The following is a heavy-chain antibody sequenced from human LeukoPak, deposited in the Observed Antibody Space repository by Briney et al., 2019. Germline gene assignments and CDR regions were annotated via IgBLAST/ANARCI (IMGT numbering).Heavy chain of an antibody. J-gene: IGHJ5*02. CDR3: ARGTVGYCSGGSCQGWFDP. CDR1: GGSISSYY. D-gene: IGHD2-15*01. CDR2: IYTSGST. V-gene: IGHV4-4*07. Sequence: LSETLSLTCTVSGGSISSYYWSWIRQPAGKGLEWIGRIYTSGSTNYNPSLKSRVTMSVDTSKNQFSLKLNSVTAADTAVYYCARGTVGYCSGGSCQGWFDPWGQGTLVTVSS.